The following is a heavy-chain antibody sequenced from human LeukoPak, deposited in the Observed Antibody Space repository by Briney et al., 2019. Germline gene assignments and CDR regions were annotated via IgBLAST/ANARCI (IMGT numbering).Heavy chain of an antibody. V-gene: IGHV3-9*03. CDR2: ISWNSGSI. J-gene: IGHJ4*02. CDR1: GFTFDDYA. D-gene: IGHD4-17*01. CDR3: AKGTTVSLYYYFDY. Sequence: GSSLRLSCAASGFTFDDYAMHWVRQAPGKGLEWVSGISWNSGSIGYADSVKGRFTISRDNAKNSLYLQMNSLRAEDMALYYCAKGTTVSLYYYFDYWGQGTLVTVSS.